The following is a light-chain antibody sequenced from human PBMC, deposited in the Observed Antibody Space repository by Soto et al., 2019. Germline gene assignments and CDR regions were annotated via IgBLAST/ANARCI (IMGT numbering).Light chain of an antibody. CDR1: QDIGSA. CDR2: DAS. J-gene: IGKJ4*01. CDR3: QQFNGFPLT. Sequence: IQLTQSPSSLSASVGDRVTITCRAGQDIGSALAWYQQRPGKAPKLLLYDASNLEAGVPSRFSGSGSGTDFTLTSTSLRPEDCATYYCQQFNGFPLTFGGGTKVQIK. V-gene: IGKV1-13*02.